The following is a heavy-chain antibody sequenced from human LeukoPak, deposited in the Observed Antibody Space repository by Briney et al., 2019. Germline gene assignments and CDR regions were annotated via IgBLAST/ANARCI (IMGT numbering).Heavy chain of an antibody. CDR1: GFTFTSYW. CDR3: ATGGSSGWYHFEY. CDR2: INSDGSTT. Sequence: PGGSLRLSCAASGFTFTSYWMHWVRQAPGKELVWVSLINSDGSTTKYADSVKGRFTMSRDNAKNTLYLEMNSLRGEDTAVYYCATGGSSGWYHFEYWGQGTLVTVSS. J-gene: IGHJ4*02. V-gene: IGHV3-74*03. D-gene: IGHD6-19*01.